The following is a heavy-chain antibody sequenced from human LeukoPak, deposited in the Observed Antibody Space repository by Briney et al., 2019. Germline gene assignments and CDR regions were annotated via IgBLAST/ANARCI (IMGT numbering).Heavy chain of an antibody. D-gene: IGHD3-10*01. Sequence: GRSLRLSCAASGFTFSSYTMTWVHQAPGTGLEWVSDVTGSGTTTYYAASVKGRFTISRDNSNTTLYLQMSGLRAEDTAVYYCTRVTSGPKLHYFDYWGQGTLVTVSS. CDR2: VTGSGTTT. CDR1: GFTFSSYT. V-gene: IGHV3-23*01. J-gene: IGHJ4*02. CDR3: TRVTSGPKLHYFDY.